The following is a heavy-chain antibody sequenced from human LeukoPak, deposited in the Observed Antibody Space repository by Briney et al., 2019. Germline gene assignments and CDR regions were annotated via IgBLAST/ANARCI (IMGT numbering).Heavy chain of an antibody. CDR2: IYYSGST. D-gene: IGHD4-17*01. CDR1: GASISSYY. J-gene: IGHJ4*02. V-gene: IGHV4-59*01. CDR3: ARGVTTVTTPFDS. Sequence: SETLSLTCTVSGASISSYYWSWIRQPPGKGLEWIGYIYYSGSTNYNPSLKSRVTISVDTSKNQFSLKLSSVTAADTAVYYCARGVTTVTTPFDSWGQGALVTVCS.